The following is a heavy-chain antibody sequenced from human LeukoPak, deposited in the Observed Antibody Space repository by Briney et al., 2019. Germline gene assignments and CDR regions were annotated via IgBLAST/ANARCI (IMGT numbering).Heavy chain of an antibody. CDR2: IYYSGST. CDR3: ARTLSSTSSDFDY. D-gene: IGHD2-2*01. CDR1: GGSISSYY. J-gene: IGHJ4*02. Sequence: SETLSLTCTVSGGSISSYYWSWIRQPPGKGLEWIGYIYYSGSTNYNPSLKSRVTISVDTSKNQFSPKLSSVTAADTAVYYCARTLSSTSSDFDYWGQGTLVTVSS. V-gene: IGHV4-59*01.